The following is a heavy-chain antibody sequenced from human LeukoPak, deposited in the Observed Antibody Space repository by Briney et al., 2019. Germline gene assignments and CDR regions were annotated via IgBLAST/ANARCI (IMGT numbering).Heavy chain of an antibody. CDR2: IRHDGSSK. V-gene: IGHV3-30*02. D-gene: IGHD3-22*01. J-gene: IGHJ4*02. Sequence: PGGSLRLSCVASGFSFSTYGMHWVRQAPGKGLEWVAFIRHDGSSKYYADSVKGRFTISRDNSKNTLYLQMNSLRAEDTAVYYCAKTSRAKVVTPPGGYWGQGTLVTVSS. CDR1: GFSFSTYG. CDR3: AKTSRAKVVTPPGGY.